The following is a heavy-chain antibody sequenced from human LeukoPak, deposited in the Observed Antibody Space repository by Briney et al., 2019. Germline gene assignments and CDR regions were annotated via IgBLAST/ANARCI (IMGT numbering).Heavy chain of an antibody. V-gene: IGHV1-24*01. Sequence: ASVKVSCKVSGYTLTELSMHWVRQAPGKGLEWMGGFDPEDGETIYAQKFQGRVTMTEDTSTDTAYMELSSLRSEDTAVYYCATDVQLERRISGYYGMDVWGQGTTVTVSS. CDR2: FDPEDGET. J-gene: IGHJ6*02. D-gene: IGHD1-1*01. CDR1: GYTLTELS. CDR3: ATDVQLERRISGYYGMDV.